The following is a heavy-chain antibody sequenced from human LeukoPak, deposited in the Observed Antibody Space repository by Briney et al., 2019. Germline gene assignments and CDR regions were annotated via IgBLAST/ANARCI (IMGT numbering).Heavy chain of an antibody. Sequence: GASVKVSCKASGYTFTGYYMHWVRQAPGQGLEWMGWINPNSGGTNYAQKFQGRVTMTRDTSISTAYMELSRLRSDDTAVYYCARAPFMVIAGLDYWGQGTLVTVSS. D-gene: IGHD5-18*01. CDR3: ARAPFMVIAGLDY. CDR1: GYTFTGYY. CDR2: INPNSGGT. V-gene: IGHV1-2*02. J-gene: IGHJ4*02.